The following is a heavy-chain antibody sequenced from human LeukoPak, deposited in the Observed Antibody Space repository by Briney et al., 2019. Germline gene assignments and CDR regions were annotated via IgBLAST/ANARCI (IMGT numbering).Heavy chain of an antibody. D-gene: IGHD3-3*01. CDR2: ISGSGGST. J-gene: IGHJ4*02. CDR1: GFTFSTYA. Sequence: GGSLRLSCAASGFTFSTYAMSWVRQAPGKGPEWVSAISGSGGSTYYADSVKGRFTISRGNSKNTLYLQMTSLRVEDTALYYCAKDAKRNYDFWDRFDYWGQGALVTVSS. V-gene: IGHV3-23*01. CDR3: AKDAKRNYDFWDRFDY.